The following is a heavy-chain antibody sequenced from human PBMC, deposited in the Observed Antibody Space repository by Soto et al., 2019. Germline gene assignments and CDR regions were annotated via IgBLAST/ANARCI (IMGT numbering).Heavy chain of an antibody. CDR3: ASALGGGYDNGGLDF. V-gene: IGHV3-11*06. CDR1: GFTFSDYY. Sequence: QVQLVESGGGLVKPGGSLRLSCAASGFTFSDYYMSWIHQAPGKGLEWVSYISGTSTDTNYVDSVKGRFTISRDNAKNSLYLQMNSLRVEDTAVYYCASALGGGYDNGGLDFWGQGTLVTVSS. CDR2: ISGTSTDT. D-gene: IGHD5-12*01. J-gene: IGHJ4*02.